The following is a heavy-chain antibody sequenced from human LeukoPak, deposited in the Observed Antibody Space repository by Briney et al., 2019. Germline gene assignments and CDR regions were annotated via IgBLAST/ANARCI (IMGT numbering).Heavy chain of an antibody. V-gene: IGHV1-18*01. CDR3: ARVMHWDKPMARGRGMDV. Sequence: ASVKVSCKASGYTFTSYGISWVRQAPGQGLEWMGWISAYNGNTNYAQQFQGRVTVTTDTSTSTAYMELRSLRSDDTALYYCARVMHWDKPMARGRGMDVWGQGALVTVPS. D-gene: IGHD5-18*01. CDR2: ISAYNGNT. CDR1: GYTFTSYG. J-gene: IGHJ4*02.